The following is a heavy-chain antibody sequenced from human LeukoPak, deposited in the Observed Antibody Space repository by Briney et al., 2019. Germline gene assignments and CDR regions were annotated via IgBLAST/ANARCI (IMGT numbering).Heavy chain of an antibody. V-gene: IGHV1-2*02. CDR3: ASSRTDWNYVYFDY. J-gene: IGHJ4*02. CDR1: GYTFTGYY. CDR2: INPNSGGT. D-gene: IGHD1-7*01. Sequence: ASVKVSCKASGYTFTGYYVHWVRPAPGQGLAWMGWINPNSGGTNYAQKFQGRVTMTRDTSISTAYMELSRLRSDDTAVYYCASSRTDWNYVYFDYWGQGTLVTVSS.